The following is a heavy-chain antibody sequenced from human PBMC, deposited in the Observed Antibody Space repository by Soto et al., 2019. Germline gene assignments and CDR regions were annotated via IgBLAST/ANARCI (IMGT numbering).Heavy chain of an antibody. CDR2: ISGSGGST. J-gene: IGHJ4*02. Sequence: GGSLRLSCAASGFTFSSYAMSWVRQAPGKGLEWVSAISGSGGSTYYADSVKGRFTIPRDNSKNTLYLQMNSLRAEDTAVYYCAKDVDRAFIAAAGFDYWGQGTLVTVSS. CDR3: AKDVDRAFIAAAGFDY. CDR1: GFTFSSYA. V-gene: IGHV3-23*01. D-gene: IGHD6-13*01.